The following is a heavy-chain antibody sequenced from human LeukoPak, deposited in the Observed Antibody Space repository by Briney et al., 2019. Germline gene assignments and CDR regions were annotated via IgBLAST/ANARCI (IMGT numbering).Heavy chain of an antibody. CDR3: ARISGDTYGSGTYQRAFDY. CDR2: IYSGGST. J-gene: IGHJ4*02. D-gene: IGHD3-10*01. CDR1: GFTVSSNY. V-gene: IGHV3-53*04. Sequence: HAGGSLRLSCAASGFTVSSNYMSWVRQAPGKGLEWVSVIYSGGSTYYADSVKGRLTISRHNSKNTLYLQMNSLRAEDTAVYYCARISGDTYGSGTYQRAFDYWGQGTLVTVSS.